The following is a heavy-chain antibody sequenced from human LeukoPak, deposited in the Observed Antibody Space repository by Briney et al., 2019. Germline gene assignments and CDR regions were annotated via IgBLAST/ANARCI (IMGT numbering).Heavy chain of an antibody. CDR2: TYYRSKWYN. V-gene: IGHV6-1*01. J-gene: IGHJ4*02. CDR1: GDSVSSNSAA. D-gene: IGHD2-15*01. Sequence: SQTPSLTCAISGDSVSSNSAAWNWIRQSPSRGLEWLGRTYYRSKWYNDYAVSVKSRITINPDTSKNQFSLQLNSVTPEDTAVYYCARAGYCSGGSCYSFFDYWGQGTLVTVSS. CDR3: ARAGYCSGGSCYSFFDY.